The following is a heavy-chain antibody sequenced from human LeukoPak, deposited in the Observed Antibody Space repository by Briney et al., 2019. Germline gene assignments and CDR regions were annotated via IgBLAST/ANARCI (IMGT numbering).Heavy chain of an antibody. CDR3: VKDLRSDFMGVLSRYLSY. D-gene: IGHD2/OR15-2a*01. CDR2: ICNSGGCT. CDR1: GFTFSSYA. J-gene: IGHJ4*02. Sequence: GGSLRLSCAASGFTFSSYAMSWVRQAPGKGLEWVSAICNSGGCTYYADSVKGRFTISRDNSKNTLYLQMSSLRAEDTAVYLCVKDLRSDFMGVLSRYLSYWGQGTLVTVSS. V-gene: IGHV3-23*01.